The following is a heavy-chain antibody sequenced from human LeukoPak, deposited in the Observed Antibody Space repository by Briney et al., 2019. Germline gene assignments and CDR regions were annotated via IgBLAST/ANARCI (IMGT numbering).Heavy chain of an antibody. CDR2: IIPIFGTA. V-gene: IGHV1-69*13. Sequence: ASVKVSCKASGGTFSSYAISWVRQAPGQGLEWMGGIIPIFGTANYAQKFQGRVTITADESTSTAYMELSSLRSEDTAVYYCARAPAYGSGSYYNLYYFDYWGQGTLVTVSS. CDR1: GGTFSSYA. CDR3: ARAPAYGSGSYYNLYYFDY. J-gene: IGHJ4*02. D-gene: IGHD3-10*01.